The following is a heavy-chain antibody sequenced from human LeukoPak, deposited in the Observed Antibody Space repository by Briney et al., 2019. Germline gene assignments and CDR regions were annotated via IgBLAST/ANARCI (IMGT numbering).Heavy chain of an antibody. CDR2: ISWNSGSL. J-gene: IGHJ6*02. V-gene: IGHV3-9*01. CDR3: AKGCSSTSCPDGHYYGMDV. D-gene: IGHD2-2*01. CDR1: GFTFDDYA. Sequence: GGSLRLSCAASGFTFDDYAMHWVRQAPGKGLEWVSDISWNSGSLGYADSAKGRFTISRDSAKNSLYLEMNSLRTEDTALYYCAKGCSSTSCPDGHYYGMDVWGQGTTVIVSS.